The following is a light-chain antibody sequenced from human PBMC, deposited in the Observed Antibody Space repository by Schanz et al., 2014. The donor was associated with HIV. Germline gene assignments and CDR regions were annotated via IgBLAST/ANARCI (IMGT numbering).Light chain of an antibody. J-gene: IGKJ4*01. CDR1: QSVSSN. CDR3: QQYKDWPPLT. Sequence: EIVMTQSPATLSVSPGERATLSCRASQSVSSNLAWYQQKPGQAPRLVIYGASTRATGIPARFSGSVSGTEFTLTISSLQSEDFAVYYCQQYKDWPPLTFGGGSKVEIK. CDR2: GAS. V-gene: IGKV3-15*01.